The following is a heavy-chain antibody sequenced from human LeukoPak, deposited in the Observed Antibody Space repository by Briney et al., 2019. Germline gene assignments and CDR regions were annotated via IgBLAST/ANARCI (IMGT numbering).Heavy chain of an antibody. J-gene: IGHJ4*02. D-gene: IGHD1-26*01. CDR2: INVGNDNT. CDR1: GYTFTRYL. Sequence: ASVKVSCKASGYTFTRYLIHWVRQAAGQRLEWMGWINVGNDNTKYSQNFQGRVTITRDTSASTAYMELSSLRSEDTAVYYCARDSIWGSGTYGFDYWGQGALVTVSS. V-gene: IGHV1-3*01. CDR3: ARDSIWGSGTYGFDY.